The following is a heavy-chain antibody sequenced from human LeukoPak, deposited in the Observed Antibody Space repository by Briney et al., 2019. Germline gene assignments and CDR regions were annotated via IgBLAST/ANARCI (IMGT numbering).Heavy chain of an antibody. D-gene: IGHD2-15*01. CDR3: ARACRYCSFDY. CDR1: GGSISRYY. V-gene: IGHV4-4*07. J-gene: IGHJ4*02. Sequence: PSEXLSLTCTVSGGSISRYYWSWIGQAAGKGLEWISLIYTTRTTTYTPSLKSPVPMSVDTSKTQFSLKLSSVTAADTAVYYCARACRYCSFDYWGQGTLVTVSS. CDR2: IYTTRTT.